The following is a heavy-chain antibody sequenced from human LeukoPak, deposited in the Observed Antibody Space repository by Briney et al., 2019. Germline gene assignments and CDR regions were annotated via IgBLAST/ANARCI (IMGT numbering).Heavy chain of an antibody. CDR2: ISSSSSYI. CDR3: ARVREWELRYDAFDI. Sequence: GGSLRLSCAASGFTFSSYSMTWVRQAPGPGLKWGSSISSSSSYIYYADSVKGRFTISGDNAKNSLYLQMNSLRAEDTAVYYCARVREWELRYDAFDIWGQGTMVTVSS. V-gene: IGHV3-21*01. D-gene: IGHD1-26*01. CDR1: GFTFSSYS. J-gene: IGHJ3*02.